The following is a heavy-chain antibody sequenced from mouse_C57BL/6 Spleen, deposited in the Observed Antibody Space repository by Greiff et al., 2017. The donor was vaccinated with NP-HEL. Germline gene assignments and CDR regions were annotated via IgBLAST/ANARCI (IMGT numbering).Heavy chain of an antibody. V-gene: IGHV1-82*01. CDR1: GYAFSSSW. J-gene: IGHJ3*01. D-gene: IGHD1-1*01. Sequence: QVQLQQSGPELVKPGASVKISCKASGYAFSSSWMNWVKQRPGKGLEWIGRIYPGDGDTNYTGKFKGKATLTSDKSSSTADMQLSSLTSEDSAVYFCARCGDYYGSSYWCAYWGQGTLVTVSA. CDR2: IYPGDGDT. CDR3: ARCGDYYGSSYWCAY.